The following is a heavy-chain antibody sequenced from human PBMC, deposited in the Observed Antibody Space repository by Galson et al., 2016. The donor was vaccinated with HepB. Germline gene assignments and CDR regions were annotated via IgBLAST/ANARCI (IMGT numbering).Heavy chain of an antibody. V-gene: IGHV3-23*01. CDR2: IDGPTLNT. D-gene: IGHD6-19*01. J-gene: IGHJ4*02. CDR3: TTWLSHHFDY. Sequence: SLRLSCAASGFTFRNYALSWVRRAPGKGLEWVSHIDGPTLNTHYADSVRGRFSIYRDNSRDTLYLQMDSLTAEDSAIYYCTTWLSHHFDYGGQGTRVTVSS. CDR1: GFTFRNYA.